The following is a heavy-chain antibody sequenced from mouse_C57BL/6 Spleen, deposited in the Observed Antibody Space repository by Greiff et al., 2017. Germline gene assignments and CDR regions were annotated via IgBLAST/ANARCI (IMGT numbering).Heavy chain of an antibody. J-gene: IGHJ4*01. CDR1: GYTFTSYW. V-gene: IGHV1-61*01. Sequence: VKLQQPGAELVRPGSSVKLSCKASGYTFTSYWMDWVKQRPGQGLEWIGNIYPSDSETHYNQKFKDKATLTVDKSSSTAYMQLSSLTSEDSAVYYCARKPTTVVARDAMDYWGQGTSVTVSS. CDR3: ARKPTTVVARDAMDY. D-gene: IGHD1-1*01. CDR2: IYPSDSET.